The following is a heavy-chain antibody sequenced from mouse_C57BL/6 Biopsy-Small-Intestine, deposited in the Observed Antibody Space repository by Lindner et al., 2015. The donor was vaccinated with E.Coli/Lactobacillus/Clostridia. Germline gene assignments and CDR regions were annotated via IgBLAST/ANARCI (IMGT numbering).Heavy chain of an antibody. CDR2: IYPGDGDT. J-gene: IGHJ4*01. CDR1: GYAFSTSW. Sequence: VQLQESGPELVKPGAPVKISCKASGYAFSTSWMNWVKQRPGKGLEWIGWIYPGDGDTDYTGKFKGKATLTADKSSSTAYMQLSSLTSEDSAVYFCARSELQDYYYAMDYWGQGTSVTVSS. D-gene: IGHD2-1*01. CDR3: ARSELQDYYYAMDY. V-gene: IGHV1-82*01.